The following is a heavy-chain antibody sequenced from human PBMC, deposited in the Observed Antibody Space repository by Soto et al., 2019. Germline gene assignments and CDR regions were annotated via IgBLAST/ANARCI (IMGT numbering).Heavy chain of an antibody. CDR2: IYPGDSDT. D-gene: IGHD3-10*01. CDR3: AGGGVRGVITRTRDYYGMDV. J-gene: IGHJ6*02. V-gene: IGHV5-51*01. Sequence: RGESLKISCKASGYSFTTYWIGWVRQMPGKGLEWMGIIYPGDSDTRYSPSFQGQVTISADKSINTAYLQWSSLKASDTAMYYCAGGGVRGVITRTRDYYGMDVWGQGTTVTVSS. CDR1: GYSFTTYW.